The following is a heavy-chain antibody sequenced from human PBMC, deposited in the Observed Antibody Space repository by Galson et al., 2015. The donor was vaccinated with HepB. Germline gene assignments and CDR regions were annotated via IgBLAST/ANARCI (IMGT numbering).Heavy chain of an antibody. V-gene: IGHV1-18*04. D-gene: IGHD6-19*01. CDR2: ISAYNGNT. J-gene: IGHJ4*02. Sequence: SVKVSCKASGYTFTSYGISWVRQAPGQGLEWMGWISAYNGNTNYAQKLQGRVTMTTDTSTSTAYMELRSLRSDDTAVYYCARGLEGYSSGWYVSPIWAVGRAGEFDYWGQGTLVTVSS. CDR1: GYTFTSYG. CDR3: ARGLEGYSSGWYVSPIWAVGRAGEFDY.